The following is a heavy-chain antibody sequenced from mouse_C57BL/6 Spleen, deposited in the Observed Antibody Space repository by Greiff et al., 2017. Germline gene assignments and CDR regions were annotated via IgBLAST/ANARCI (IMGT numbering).Heavy chain of an antibody. V-gene: IGHV1-26*01. J-gene: IGHJ1*03. D-gene: IGHD1-1*01. CDR2: INPYNGGT. CDR3: ARSYYYGSSFYWYYGV. CDR1: GYTFTDYY. Sequence: VQLQQSGPELVKPGASVKISCKASGYTFTDYYMNWVKQSHGKSLEWIGDINPYNGGTSYNQKFKGKATVTVDKSSSTAYMELRSLTSEDSAFYYCARSYYYGSSFYWYYGVRGTGTTVTVAT.